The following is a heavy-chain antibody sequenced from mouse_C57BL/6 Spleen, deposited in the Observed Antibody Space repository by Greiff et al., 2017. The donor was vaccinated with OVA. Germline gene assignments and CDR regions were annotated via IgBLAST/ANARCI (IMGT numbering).Heavy chain of an antibody. Sequence: EVQLQQSGPELVKPGASVKISCKASGYTFTDYYMNWVKQSHGKSLEWIGDINPNNGGTSYNQKFKGKATLTVDKSSSTAYMELRSLTSEDSAVYYCARRDWEDYWGQGTTLTVSS. D-gene: IGHD4-1*01. J-gene: IGHJ2*01. CDR1: GYTFTDYY. CDR2: INPNNGGT. V-gene: IGHV1-26*01. CDR3: ARRDWEDY.